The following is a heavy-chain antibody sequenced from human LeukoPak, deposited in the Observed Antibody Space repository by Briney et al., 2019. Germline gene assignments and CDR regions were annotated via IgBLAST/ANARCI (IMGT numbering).Heavy chain of an antibody. CDR3: ARVRQGVPDY. Sequence: GRSLRLSCAASGFTFDDYAMHWVRQAPGKGLEWVSSISSSSSYIYYADSVKGRFTISRDNAKNSLYLQMNSLRAEDTAVYYCARVRQGVPDYWGQGTLVTVSS. V-gene: IGHV3-21*01. D-gene: IGHD3-10*01. CDR1: GFTFDDYA. J-gene: IGHJ4*02. CDR2: ISSSSSYI.